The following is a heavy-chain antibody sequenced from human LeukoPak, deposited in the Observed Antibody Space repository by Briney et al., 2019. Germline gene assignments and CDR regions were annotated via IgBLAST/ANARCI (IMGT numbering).Heavy chain of an antibody. Sequence: PGGSLRLSCAASGFTFSSYAMSWVRQAPGKGLEWVAFIRYDGSNKYYADSVKGRFTISRDNSKNTLYLQMNSLRAEDTAVYYCARDSAEAVAGTVYFDYWGQGTLVTVSS. J-gene: IGHJ4*02. CDR2: IRYDGSNK. V-gene: IGHV3-30*02. CDR3: ARDSAEAVAGTVYFDY. D-gene: IGHD6-19*01. CDR1: GFTFSSYA.